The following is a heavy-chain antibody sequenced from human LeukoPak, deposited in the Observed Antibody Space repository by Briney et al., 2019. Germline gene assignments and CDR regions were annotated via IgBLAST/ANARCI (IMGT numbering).Heavy chain of an antibody. J-gene: IGHJ5*02. CDR1: GDSISYGGYC. D-gene: IGHD2-2*02. CDR3: ARGDCSSTICYRFDP. V-gene: IGHV4-30-2*01. CDR2: MFHSGST. Sequence: PSQTLSLTCSVSGDSISYGGYCWGWIRQPPGRALQWIGNMFHSGSTSYNPSLKSRVSISIDRSKNQFSLRLSSMTAADTAVYYCARGDCSSTICYRFDPWGQGTLVTVSS.